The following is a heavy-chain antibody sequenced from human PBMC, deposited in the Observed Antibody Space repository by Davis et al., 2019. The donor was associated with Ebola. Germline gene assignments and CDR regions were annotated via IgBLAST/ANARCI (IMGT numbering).Heavy chain of an antibody. V-gene: IGHV1-18*04. CDR1: GYTFTSYG. J-gene: IGHJ4*02. D-gene: IGHD6-19*01. CDR3: ARDHHIAVAGAPGY. Sequence: ASVKVSCKASGYTFTSYGISWVRQAPGQGLEWMGWISAYNGNTKYAQKLQGRVTMTTDTSTSTAYMELRSLRSDDTAVYYCARDHHIAVAGAPGYWGQGTLVTVSS. CDR2: ISAYNGNT.